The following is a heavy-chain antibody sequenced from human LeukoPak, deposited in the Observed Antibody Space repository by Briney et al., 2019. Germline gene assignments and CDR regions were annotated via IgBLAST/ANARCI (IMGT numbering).Heavy chain of an antibody. Sequence: GGSLRLSCAASGFSVSSNYMSWVRQAPGKGLQWVSVIYRDGRTYYPDSVKGRFTISIDTSKMWLQMNRRRAEDTAVHYCASLTPYYYDMGAFDIWGQGTMVTVSS. CDR2: IYRDGRT. J-gene: IGHJ3*02. CDR1: GFSVSSNY. D-gene: IGHD3-22*01. V-gene: IGHV3-53*01. CDR3: ASLTPYYYDMGAFDI.